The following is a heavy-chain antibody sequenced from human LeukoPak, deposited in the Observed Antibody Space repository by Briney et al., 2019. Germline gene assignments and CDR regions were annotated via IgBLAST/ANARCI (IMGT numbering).Heavy chain of an antibody. V-gene: IGHV4-39*07. Sequence: PSETLSLTCTVSGGSISSSSYYWGWIRQPPGKGLEWIGSIYYSGSTYYNPSLKSRATISVDTSKNQFSLKLNSVTAADTAVYYCASETYDSSGYYKRAFDYWGQGTLVTVSS. D-gene: IGHD3-22*01. CDR2: IYYSGST. CDR1: GGSISSSSYY. J-gene: IGHJ4*02. CDR3: ASETYDSSGYYKRAFDY.